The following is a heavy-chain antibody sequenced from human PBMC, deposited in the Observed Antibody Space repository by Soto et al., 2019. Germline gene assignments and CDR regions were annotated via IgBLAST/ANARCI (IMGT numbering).Heavy chain of an antibody. V-gene: IGHV4-59*08. Sequence: SETLSLTCTVSGCSMISYYWSWIRQPPGRGLEWIGFIYYAGSTKYNPSLNSRVTISVDTSKNQFSLPVTSVTAADTAVYYCARPIVATETFDYRGQGTLVTVSS. CDR3: ARPIVATETFDY. J-gene: IGHJ4*02. CDR1: GCSMISYY. CDR2: IYYAGST. D-gene: IGHD5-12*01.